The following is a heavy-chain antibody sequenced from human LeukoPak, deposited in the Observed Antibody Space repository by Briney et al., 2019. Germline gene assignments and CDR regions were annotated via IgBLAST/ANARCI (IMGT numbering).Heavy chain of an antibody. J-gene: IGHJ6*02. D-gene: IGHD3-10*01. V-gene: IGHV4-4*02. Sequence: SETLSLTCAVRGDSISTSNSWTWAPRPPGKDLEWIGEYGHIGSTNYNPSLKSRVSISVDKSNNPFSLRLDSVTAADTAVYYCARGALSVGAGAYYYNGMDVWGQGTTVTVS. CDR2: YGHIGST. CDR1: GDSISTSNS. CDR3: ARGALSVGAGAYYYNGMDV.